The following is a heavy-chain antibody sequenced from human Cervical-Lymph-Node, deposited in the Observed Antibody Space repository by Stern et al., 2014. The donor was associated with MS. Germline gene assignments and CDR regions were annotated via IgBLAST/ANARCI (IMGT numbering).Heavy chain of an antibody. Sequence: QVQLQQWGPGLVKPSETLSLTCTVSGGSIRTFSWSWIRQPPGRGLEWIGCVYYNGTTTHNPSLKSRVTMSVDTSKSQLSLRLHSVTAADTAVYYCARHSVGVKDFDSWGQGTLVTVSS. CDR2: VYYNGTT. CDR1: GGSIRTFS. J-gene: IGHJ4*02. V-gene: IGHV4-59*01. CDR3: ARHSVGVKDFDS. D-gene: IGHD4-23*01.